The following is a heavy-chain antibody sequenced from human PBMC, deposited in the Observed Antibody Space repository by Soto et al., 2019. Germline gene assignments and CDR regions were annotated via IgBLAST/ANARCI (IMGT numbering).Heavy chain of an antibody. Sequence: PGGSLRLSCAASGSTFSSYWMDWVRQAPGKGLEWVANINQDGSEKHYVDSVKGRFTISRDNAKNSLYLQMSSLTAEDSALYYCSPSLDYWGQGTLVTVSS. CDR3: SPSLDY. V-gene: IGHV3-7*01. J-gene: IGHJ4*02. CDR1: GSTFSSYW. CDR2: INQDGSEK.